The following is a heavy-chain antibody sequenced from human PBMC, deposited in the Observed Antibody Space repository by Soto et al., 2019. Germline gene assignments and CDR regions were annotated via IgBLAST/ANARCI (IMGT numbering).Heavy chain of an antibody. CDR3: VRHVGEVGYCINGVCRMDL. CDR1: EDDFVSYR. CDR2: VRPGDSET. D-gene: IGHD2-8*01. V-gene: IGHV5-51*01. Sequence: PGESLKISCQGPEDDFVSYRIAWVRQTPGKGLEWIGFVRPGDSETRYGPSFHGQVTISADKSISIAYLQWSNLKASDSGTYYCVRHVGEVGYCINGVCRMDLWGQGTTVTVSS. J-gene: IGHJ6*02.